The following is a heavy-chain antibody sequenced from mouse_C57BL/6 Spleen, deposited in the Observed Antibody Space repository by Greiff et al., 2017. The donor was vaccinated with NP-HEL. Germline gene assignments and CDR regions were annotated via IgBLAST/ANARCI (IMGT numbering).Heavy chain of an antibody. CDR3: ASGYYGSTDFWYFDV. CDR1: GFTFSSYA. CDR2: ISDGGSYT. V-gene: IGHV5-4*03. D-gene: IGHD1-1*01. J-gene: IGHJ1*03. Sequence: EVMLVESGGGLVKPGGSLKLSCAASGFTFSSYAMSWVRQTPEKRLEWVATISDGGSYTYYPDNVKGRFTISRDNAKNNLYLQMSHLKSEDTAMYDCASGYYGSTDFWYFDVWGTGTTVTVSS.